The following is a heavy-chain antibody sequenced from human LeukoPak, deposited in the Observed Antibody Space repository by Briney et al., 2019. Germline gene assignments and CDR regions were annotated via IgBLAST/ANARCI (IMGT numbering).Heavy chain of an antibody. V-gene: IGHV4-4*07. CDR2: IYTSGST. D-gene: IGHD6-13*01. CDR3: AGNPHSNHNWFDP. CDR1: GVSISSYY. Sequence: PSETLCLTCTASGVSISSYYRSWVRQPAGKGLEWIGRIYTSGSTNYNPTLKSRVTMSLDTTKNQYSQKLSSVTAADTAVYYSAGNPHSNHNWFDPWGQGTLVTVSS. J-gene: IGHJ5*02.